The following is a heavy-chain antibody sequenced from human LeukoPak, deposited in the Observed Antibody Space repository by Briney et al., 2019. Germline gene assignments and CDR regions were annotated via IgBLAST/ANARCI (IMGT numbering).Heavy chain of an antibody. V-gene: IGHV1-18*04. D-gene: IGHD3-22*01. J-gene: IGHJ5*02. CDR1: GYTFSSYV. Sequence: APVRVSCKASGYTFSSYVISGGRQAPGQGLEWRGRTSANNGDTKYAHKFQGRVTMTTDTYTTTTYMELRSLRSDDTAMYYCARDINGYYYDSHGYYPTDLWGQGTLVTVSS. CDR2: TSANNGDT. CDR3: ARDINGYYYDSHGYYPTDL.